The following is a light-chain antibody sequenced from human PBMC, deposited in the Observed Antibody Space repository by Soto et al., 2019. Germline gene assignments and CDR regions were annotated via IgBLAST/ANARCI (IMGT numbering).Light chain of an antibody. J-gene: IGKJ3*01. Sequence: DIQMTQSPSSLSASVGDRVTITCRASQSISSYLNWYQQKPGKAPTLLIYAASSLQSGVPSRFSGSGSVTDFTLTISSLQPEDFATYYCQQSYSTPFTFGPGTKVDIK. CDR3: QQSYSTPFT. CDR1: QSISSY. V-gene: IGKV1-39*01. CDR2: AAS.